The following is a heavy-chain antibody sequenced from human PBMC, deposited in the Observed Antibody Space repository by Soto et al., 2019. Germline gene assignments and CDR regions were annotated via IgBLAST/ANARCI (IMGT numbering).Heavy chain of an antibody. V-gene: IGHV4-59*01. CDR1: GGSISSYY. CDR3: ARGTTIAAAKPFDY. CDR2: IYYSGST. D-gene: IGHD6-13*01. J-gene: IGHJ4*02. Sequence: SETLSLTCTVSGGSISSYYWSWIRQPPGKGLEWIGYIYYSGSTNYNPSLKSRVTISVDTSKNQFSLKLSSVTAADTAVYYCARGTTIAAAKPFDYWGQGTLVTVSS.